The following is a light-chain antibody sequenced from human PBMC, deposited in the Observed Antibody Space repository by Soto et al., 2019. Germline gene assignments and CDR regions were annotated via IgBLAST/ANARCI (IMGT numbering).Light chain of an antibody. Sequence: EIVMTESPASLSVSPGEIDRLSSRASQSISGALACYQQKPGQAPRLLIYGASTRATSFPARFSGSGSGTDFTLTISSLQSEDFAVYYCQQYNNWPWTFGQGTKVDIK. V-gene: IGKV3-15*01. CDR2: GAS. CDR3: QQYNNWPWT. CDR1: QSISGA. J-gene: IGKJ1*01.